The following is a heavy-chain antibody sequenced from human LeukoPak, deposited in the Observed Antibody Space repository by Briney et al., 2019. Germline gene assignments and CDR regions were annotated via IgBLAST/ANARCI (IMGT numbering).Heavy chain of an antibody. CDR3: ARDRAAFDS. Sequence: GSLRLSCAASGFTFSSFPMSWVRQAPGKGLQWVSGITGRGGNTYYADSVEGRFTISRDNSKNTLSLQMDSLRAEDTAIYYCARDRAAFDSWGQGTLVTVSS. D-gene: IGHD6-25*01. J-gene: IGHJ4*02. CDR2: ITGRGGNT. CDR1: GFTFSSFP. V-gene: IGHV3-23*01.